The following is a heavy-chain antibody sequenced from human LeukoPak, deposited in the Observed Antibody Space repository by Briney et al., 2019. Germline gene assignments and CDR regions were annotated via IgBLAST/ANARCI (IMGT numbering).Heavy chain of an antibody. Sequence: GRPLRLSCAASGFTFSSYGMPWVRQAPGKGLEWVAVISYDGSNKYYADSVKGRFTISRDNSKNTLYLQMNSLRAEDTAVYYCAKDPGDLSNLPSDYWGQGTLVTVSS. CDR1: GFTFSSYG. D-gene: IGHD7-27*01. J-gene: IGHJ4*02. CDR3: AKDPGDLSNLPSDY. CDR2: ISYDGSNK. V-gene: IGHV3-30*18.